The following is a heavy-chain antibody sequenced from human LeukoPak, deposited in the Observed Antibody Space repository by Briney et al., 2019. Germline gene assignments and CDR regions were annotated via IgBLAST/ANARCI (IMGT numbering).Heavy chain of an antibody. D-gene: IGHD3-22*01. CDR2: IIPILGIA. CDR3: ARAAYYYDSSGYPPDAFDI. J-gene: IGHJ3*02. V-gene: IGHV1-69*04. CDR1: GGTFSSYA. Sequence: GASVKVSCKASGGTFSSYAISWVRQAPGQGLEWMGRIIPILGIANYAQKFQGRVTITADKSTSTAYMELSSLRSEDTAVYYCARAAYYYDSSGYPPDAFDIWGQGTMVTVAS.